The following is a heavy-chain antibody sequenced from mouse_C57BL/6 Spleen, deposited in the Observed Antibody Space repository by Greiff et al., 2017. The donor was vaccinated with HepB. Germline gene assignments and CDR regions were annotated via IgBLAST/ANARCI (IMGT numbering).Heavy chain of an antibody. Sequence: QVQLQQPGAELVKPGASVKMSCKASGYTFTSYWITWVKQRPGQGLEWIGDIYPGSGSTNYNEKFKSKATLTVYTSSSTAYMQLSSLTSEDSAVYYCARNYGSGPWWFDVWGTGTTVTVSS. CDR1: GYTFTSYW. CDR3: ARNYGSGPWWFDV. J-gene: IGHJ1*03. V-gene: IGHV1-55*01. D-gene: IGHD1-1*01. CDR2: IYPGSGST.